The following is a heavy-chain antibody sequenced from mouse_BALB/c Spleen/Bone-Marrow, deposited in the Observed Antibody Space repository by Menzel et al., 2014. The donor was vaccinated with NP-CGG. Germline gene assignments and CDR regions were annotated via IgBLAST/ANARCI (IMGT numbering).Heavy chain of an antibody. CDR1: GYAFSSSW. V-gene: IGHV1-82*01. J-gene: IGHJ2*01. D-gene: IGHD1-1*01. CDR3: ARDHGSSYGGVDY. Sequence: CKASGYAFSSSWMNWVKQRPGQGLEWIGRIYPGDGDTNYNGKFKGKATLTADKSSSTAYMQLSSLTSVDSAVYFCARDHGSSYGGVDYWGQGTTLTVSS. CDR2: IYPGDGDT.